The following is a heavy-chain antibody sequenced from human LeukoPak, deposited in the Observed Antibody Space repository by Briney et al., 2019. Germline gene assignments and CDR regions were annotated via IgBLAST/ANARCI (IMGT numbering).Heavy chain of an antibody. CDR2: IWNDGSYE. J-gene: IGHJ4*02. V-gene: IGHV3-33*06. CDR3: AKPTWGSGSFLIDF. D-gene: IGHD1-26*01. Sequence: GGSLRLSCAASGFIFSNYGMHWVRQAPGRGLEWVAVIWNDGSYEHYTDSVKGRFTISRDNSKNTQFLQLNSLRPEDTAVYYCAKPTWGSGSFLIDFWGQGTLVTVSS. CDR1: GFIFSNYG.